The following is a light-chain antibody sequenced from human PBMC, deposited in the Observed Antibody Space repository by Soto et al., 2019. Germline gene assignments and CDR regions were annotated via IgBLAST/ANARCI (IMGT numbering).Light chain of an antibody. CDR3: QQGSNWPILT. CDR2: TTS. V-gene: IGKV3-11*01. J-gene: IGKJ3*01. CDR1: QSVSKS. Sequence: EIVLTQSPATLSLSQGERATLSCSASQSVSKSLAWYQQKPGQAPRLLIYTTSNRATGIPARFSGSGSRTDFTLSISSLEPEDFAVYYCQQGSNWPILTFGPGTKVYIK.